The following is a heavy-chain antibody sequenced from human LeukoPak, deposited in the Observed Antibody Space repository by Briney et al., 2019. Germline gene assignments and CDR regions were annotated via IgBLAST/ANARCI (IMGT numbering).Heavy chain of an antibody. Sequence: PGGSLRLSCAASGFTFSDDGMNWGRQAPGKGLEWVSYIDGSGDTIYYADSVKGRFTISRDNAKNSLDLQMNRLREEDTAVYYCSRRFDCWGQGTLVTVSS. CDR2: IDGSGDTI. CDR3: SRRFDC. CDR1: GFTFSDDG. J-gene: IGHJ4*02. V-gene: IGHV3-48*02.